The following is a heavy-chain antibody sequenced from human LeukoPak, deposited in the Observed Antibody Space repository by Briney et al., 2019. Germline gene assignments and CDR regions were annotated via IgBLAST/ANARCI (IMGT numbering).Heavy chain of an antibody. D-gene: IGHD4-23*01. CDR1: GYTFTSYY. J-gene: IGHJ4*02. CDR2: INPNSGSS. Sequence: ASVKVSCRASGYTFTSYYMHWVRQAPGQGLEWMGIINPNSGSSSYAQKFQGRVTMTRDTSTSTVYMELSSLRSEDTAVYYCARAASGNSLYYFDYWGQGTLVTVSS. V-gene: IGHV1-46*01. CDR3: ARAASGNSLYYFDY.